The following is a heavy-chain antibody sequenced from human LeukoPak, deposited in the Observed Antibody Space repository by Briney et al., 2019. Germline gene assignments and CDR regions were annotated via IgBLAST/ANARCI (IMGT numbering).Heavy chain of an antibody. D-gene: IGHD2-2*01. Sequence: ASVKVSCKASGYTFTGYYMHWVRQAPGQGLEWMGWISPNSGGTNYAQKFQGRVTMTRDTSISTAYMELSRLRSDDTAVYYCARDYCSSTSCLFDYWGQGTLVTVSS. V-gene: IGHV1-2*02. CDR2: ISPNSGGT. CDR1: GYTFTGYY. CDR3: ARDYCSSTSCLFDY. J-gene: IGHJ4*02.